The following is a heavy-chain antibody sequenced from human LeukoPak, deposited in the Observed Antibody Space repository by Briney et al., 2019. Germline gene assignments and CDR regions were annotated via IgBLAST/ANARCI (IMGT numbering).Heavy chain of an antibody. D-gene: IGHD2-15*01. CDR1: GFTFSSYG. CDR2: IRYDGSNK. V-gene: IGHV3-30*02. Sequence: GGSLRLSCAASGFTFSSYGMHWVRQAPGKGLEWVAFIRYDGSNKYYADSVKGRFTISRDNSKNTLYLQMNSLRAEDTAVYYCAKERSDIVVVVAAAHPDYWGQGTLVTVSS. CDR3: AKERSDIVVVVAAAHPDY. J-gene: IGHJ4*02.